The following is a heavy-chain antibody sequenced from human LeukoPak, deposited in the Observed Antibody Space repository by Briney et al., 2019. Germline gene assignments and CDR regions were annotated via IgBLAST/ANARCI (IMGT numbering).Heavy chain of an antibody. CDR1: GFTFSSYW. CDR3: ARGGANYYYYYMDV. V-gene: IGHV3-7*01. CDR2: IKQDGSEK. J-gene: IGHJ6*03. D-gene: IGHD2-15*01. Sequence: GGSLRLSCAASGFTFSSYWMSWVRQAPGKGLEWVANIKQDGSEKYYVDSVKGRFTISRDNAKNSPYLQMNSLRAEDTAVYYCARGGANYYYYYMDVWGKGTTVTVSS.